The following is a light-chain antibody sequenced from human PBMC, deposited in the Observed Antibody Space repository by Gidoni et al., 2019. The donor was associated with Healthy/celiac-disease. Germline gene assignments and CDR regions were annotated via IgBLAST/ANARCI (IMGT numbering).Light chain of an antibody. CDR3: SSYTSSSTPYV. CDR2: EVS. V-gene: IGLV2-14*01. Sequence: QSALTQPASVSGSPGQSIPISCTGTSSDVGGYNYVSWYQQHPGKAPKLMIYEVSKRPSGVSNRFSGSKSGNTASLTISGLQAEDEADYYCSSYTSSSTPYVFGTGTKVTVL. J-gene: IGLJ1*01. CDR1: SSDVGGYNY.